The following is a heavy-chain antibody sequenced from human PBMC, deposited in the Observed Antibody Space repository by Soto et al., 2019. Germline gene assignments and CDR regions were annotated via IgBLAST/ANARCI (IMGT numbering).Heavy chain of an antibody. Sequence: GGSLRLSCADSGFTFSGSAMHWVRQASGKGLEWVGRIRSKANSYATAYAASVKGRFTISRDDSKNTAYLQMNSLKTEDTALYYCVRRRIVAGVDYLDNWGQGTLVTVSS. J-gene: IGHJ4*02. CDR1: GFTFSGSA. CDR2: IRSKANSYAT. D-gene: IGHD6-13*01. CDR3: VRRRIVAGVDYLDN. V-gene: IGHV3-73*01.